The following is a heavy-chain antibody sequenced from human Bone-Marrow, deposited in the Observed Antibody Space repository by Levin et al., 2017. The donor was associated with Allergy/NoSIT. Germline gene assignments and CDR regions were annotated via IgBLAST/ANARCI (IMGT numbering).Heavy chain of an antibody. D-gene: IGHD3-3*01. CDR3: ARDRQDFTIPRVNGHNWYFDL. CDR2: IYYSGST. J-gene: IGHJ2*01. CDR1: GGSISSGDYY. Sequence: SQTLSLTCTVSGGSISSGDYYWSWIRQPPGKGLEWIGYIYYSGSTYYNPSLKSRVTISVDTSKNQFSLKLSSVTAADTAVYYCARDRQDFTIPRVNGHNWYFDLWGRGTLVTVSS. V-gene: IGHV4-30-4*01.